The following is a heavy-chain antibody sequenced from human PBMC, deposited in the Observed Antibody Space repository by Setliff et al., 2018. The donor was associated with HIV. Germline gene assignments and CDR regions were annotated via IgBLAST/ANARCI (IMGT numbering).Heavy chain of an antibody. J-gene: IGHJ4*02. Sequence: SETLSLTCIVSGGYISSGGNHWSWIRQSPGKGLEWIGYVYDSGSTNYNPSLWSRVAISVDTAKNEFSLKLNSMTAADTAVYYCANYIIGSGGRGNWGQGILVTVSS. CDR2: VYDSGST. D-gene: IGHD3-10*01. V-gene: IGHV4-30-4*01. CDR1: GGYISSGGNH. CDR3: ANYIIGSGGRGN.